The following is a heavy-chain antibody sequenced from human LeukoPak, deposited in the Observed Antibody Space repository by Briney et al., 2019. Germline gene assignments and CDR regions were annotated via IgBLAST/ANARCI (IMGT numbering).Heavy chain of an antibody. CDR1: GFTFSSYA. V-gene: IGHV3-23*01. D-gene: IGHD6-13*01. CDR3: ANDPLIAAAGWSDY. CDR2: ISGSGGST. J-gene: IGHJ4*02. Sequence: GGSLRLSCAASGFTFSSYAMRWVRQSPGKGLEWVSAISGSGGSTYYADSVKGRFTISRDNSKNTLYLQMNSLRAEDTAVYYCANDPLIAAAGWSDYWGQGTLVTVSS.